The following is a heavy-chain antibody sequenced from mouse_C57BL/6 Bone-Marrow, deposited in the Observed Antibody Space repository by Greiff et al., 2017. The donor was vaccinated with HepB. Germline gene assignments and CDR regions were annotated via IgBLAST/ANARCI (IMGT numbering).Heavy chain of an antibody. J-gene: IGHJ2*01. CDR2: ISDGGSYT. CDR3: ARVGDYYGSLSYFDY. D-gene: IGHD1-1*01. Sequence: EVQLQESGGGLVKPGGSLKLSCAASGFTFSSYAMSWVRQTPEKRLEWVATISDGGSYTYYPDNVKGRFTISRDNAKNNLYLQMSHLKSEDTAMYYCARVGDYYGSLSYFDYWGQGTTLTVSS. V-gene: IGHV5-4*01. CDR1: GFTFSSYA.